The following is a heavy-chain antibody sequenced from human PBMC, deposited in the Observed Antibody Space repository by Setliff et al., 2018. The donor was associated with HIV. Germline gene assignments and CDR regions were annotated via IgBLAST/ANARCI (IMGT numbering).Heavy chain of an antibody. D-gene: IGHD4-17*01. J-gene: IGHJ5*02. V-gene: IGHV3-49*03. CDR2: IRTKNYRGTT. CDR3: SRGARPTDEYVWFDP. CDR1: GFTFGDHP. Sequence: GGSLRLSCATSGFTFGDHPMGWFRQAPGKGLEWVSSIRTKNYRGTTEYAASVEGRFIISRDDSKGIAYLQMNSLKTEDTAVYYCSRGARPTDEYVWFDPWGQGTLVTVSS.